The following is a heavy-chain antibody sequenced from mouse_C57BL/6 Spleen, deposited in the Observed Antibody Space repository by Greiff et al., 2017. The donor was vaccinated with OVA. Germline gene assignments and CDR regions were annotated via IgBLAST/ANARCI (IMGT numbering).Heavy chain of an antibody. Sequence: EVQVVESGGGLVQPGGSLSLSCAASGFTFTDYYMSWVRQPPGKALEWLGFIRNKANGYTTEYSASVKGRFTISRDNSQSILYLQMNALRAEDSATYYCARDYDGAMDYWGQGTSVTVSS. CDR2: IRNKANGYTT. CDR3: ARDYDGAMDY. V-gene: IGHV7-3*01. D-gene: IGHD2-12*01. CDR1: GFTFTDYY. J-gene: IGHJ4*01.